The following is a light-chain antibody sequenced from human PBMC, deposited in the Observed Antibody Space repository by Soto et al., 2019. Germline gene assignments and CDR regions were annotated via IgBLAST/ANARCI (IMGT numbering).Light chain of an antibody. J-gene: IGKJ1*01. Sequence: EIVLTQSPGTLSLSPGERATLSCRASQSVSSSSLAWYQQKPGQAPRLLIFGASSRATGIPDRFSGSGSGTDFTLTISRLEPEDFAVYYCQLYAGSSTFGQGTKVEIK. CDR1: QSVSSSS. V-gene: IGKV3-20*01. CDR3: QLYAGSST. CDR2: GAS.